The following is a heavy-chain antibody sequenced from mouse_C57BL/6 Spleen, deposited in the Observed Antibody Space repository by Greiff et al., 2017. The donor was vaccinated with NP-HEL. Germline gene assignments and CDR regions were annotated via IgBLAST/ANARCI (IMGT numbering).Heavy chain of an antibody. Sequence: EVKLMESGGGLVQPGGSLKLSCAASGFTFSDYYMYWVRQTPEKRLEWVAYISNGGGSTYYPDTVKGRFTISRDNAKNTLYLHMSRLKSEDTAMYYCARQYTWGYFAVWVTGTTVTVSS. V-gene: IGHV5-12*01. D-gene: IGHD5-1-1*01. J-gene: IGHJ1*03. CDR1: GFTFSDYY. CDR2: ISNGGGST. CDR3: ARQYTWGYFAV.